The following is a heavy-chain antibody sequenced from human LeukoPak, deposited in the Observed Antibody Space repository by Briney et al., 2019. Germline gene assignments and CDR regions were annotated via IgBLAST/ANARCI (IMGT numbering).Heavy chain of an antibody. CDR1: GYTFTDYY. D-gene: IGHD3-10*01. CDR3: ATDLMITMVRGVILDY. CDR2: VDPEDGET. V-gene: IGHV1-69-2*01. J-gene: IGHJ4*02. Sequence: ASVKISCKVSGYTFTDYYMHWVQQAPGKGLEWMGLVDPEDGETIYAEKFQGRVTIAADTSTDTAYMELSSLGSEDTAVYYCATDLMITMVRGVILDYWGQGTLVTVSS.